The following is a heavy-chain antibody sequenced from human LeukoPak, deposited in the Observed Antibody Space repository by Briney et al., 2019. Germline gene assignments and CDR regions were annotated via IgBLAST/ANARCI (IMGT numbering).Heavy chain of an antibody. CDR1: GFTFSDYN. CDR3: ASNLWFGDQPGTFDI. J-gene: IGHJ3*02. CDR2: ISRSGSTK. D-gene: IGHD3-10*01. V-gene: IGHV3-11*04. Sequence: GGSLRLSCAASGFTFSDYNMRWIRQAPGKGLEWVSSISRSGSTKYYADSVKGRFTISRDNAKNSLYLQMNSLRAEDTAVYYCASNLWFGDQPGTFDIWGQGTMVTVSS.